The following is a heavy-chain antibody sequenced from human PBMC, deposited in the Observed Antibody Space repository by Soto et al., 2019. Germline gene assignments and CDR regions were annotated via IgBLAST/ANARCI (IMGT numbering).Heavy chain of an antibody. CDR1: GFTFSSYS. J-gene: IGHJ4*02. CDR3: ARDGGYSYGPGPTDY. V-gene: IGHV3-21*01. CDR2: ISSSSSYI. Sequence: EVQLVESGGGLVKPGGSLRLSCAASGFTFSSYSMNWVRQAPGKGLEWVSSISSSSSYIYYADSVKGRFTISRDNAKNSLYLQMNSLRAEDTAVYYCARDGGYSYGPGPTDYWGQGTLVTVSS. D-gene: IGHD5-18*01.